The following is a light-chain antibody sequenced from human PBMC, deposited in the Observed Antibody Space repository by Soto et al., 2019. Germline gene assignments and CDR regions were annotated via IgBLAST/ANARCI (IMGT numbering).Light chain of an antibody. CDR1: SSDVGSYNL. V-gene: IGLV2-14*02. CDR3: SSYTTSTTYV. J-gene: IGLJ1*01. CDR2: EVS. Sequence: QSALTQPASVSGSPGQSITISCTGTSSDVGSYNLVSWYQQHPGKAPKLMIYEVSDRPSGVSNRFSGSKSGNTASLTISGLQAEAEADYYCSSYTTSTTYVFVTGTKLTVL.